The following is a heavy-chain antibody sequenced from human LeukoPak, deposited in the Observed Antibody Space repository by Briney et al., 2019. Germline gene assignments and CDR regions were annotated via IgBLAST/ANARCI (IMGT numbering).Heavy chain of an antibody. D-gene: IGHD3-22*01. CDR1: GFTFSSYG. CDR3: ARETRYYYDSSGYYYGY. CDR2: ISYDGSNK. J-gene: IGHJ4*02. Sequence: GGSLRLSCAASGFTFSSYGMHWVRQAPGKGLEWVAVISYDGSNKYYADSVKGRFTISRDNSKNTLYLQMNSLRAEDTAVYYCARETRYYYDSSGYYYGYWGQGTLVTVSS. V-gene: IGHV3-30*03.